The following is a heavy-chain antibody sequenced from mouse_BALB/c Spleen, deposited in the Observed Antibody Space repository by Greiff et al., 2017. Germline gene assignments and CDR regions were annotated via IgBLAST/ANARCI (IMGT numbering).Heavy chain of an antibody. CDR1: GYTFTSYW. J-gene: IGHJ4*01. CDR2: INPSTGYT. Sequence: VQLQQSGADLAKPGASVKMSCTASGYTFTSYWMHWVKQRPGQGLEWIGYINPSTGYTEYNQKFKDKATLTADKSSSTAYMQLSSLTSEDSAVYYCAKNPYYAMDYWGQGTSVTVSS. CDR3: AKNPYYAMDY. V-gene: IGHV1-7*01.